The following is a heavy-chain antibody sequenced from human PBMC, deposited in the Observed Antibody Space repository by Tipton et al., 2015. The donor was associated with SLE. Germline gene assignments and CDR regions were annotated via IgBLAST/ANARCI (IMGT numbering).Heavy chain of an antibody. Sequence: LSLSCIVSGGSIIKRHSYCGWIRQAPGKGLEWIGSVYSSGDTFYNPSLKSRVTISVDASKNQFSLQLTSVTAADTAIYYCARAADSWGQGTLVTVSS. D-gene: IGHD6-25*01. J-gene: IGHJ4*02. V-gene: IGHV4-39*07. CDR2: VYSSGDT. CDR3: ARAADS. CDR1: GGSIIKRHSY.